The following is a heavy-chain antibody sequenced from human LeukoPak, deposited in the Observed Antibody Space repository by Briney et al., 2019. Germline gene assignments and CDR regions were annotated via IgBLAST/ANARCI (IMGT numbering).Heavy chain of an antibody. CDR1: GYTFTGYY. Sequence: ASVKVSCKASGYTFTGYYMHWVRQAPGQGLEWMGWINPNSGGTNYTQKFQGRVTMTRDTSINTAYMELSRLTSDDTAVYYCARDDVWFGFAWGQGTLVTVSS. CDR3: ARDDVWFGFA. V-gene: IGHV1-2*02. J-gene: IGHJ4*02. D-gene: IGHD3-10*01. CDR2: INPNSGGT.